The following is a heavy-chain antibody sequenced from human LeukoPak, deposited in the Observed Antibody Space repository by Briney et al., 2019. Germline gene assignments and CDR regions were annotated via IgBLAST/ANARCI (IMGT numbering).Heavy chain of an antibody. V-gene: IGHV3-9*01. CDR2: ITWNNETL. Sequence: GRSLRLSCTASGFKFHNYALHWVRQAPGKGLEWVSGITWNNETLDYADSVKGRFIISRDNAKNSIYLQMNSLEAEDTALYYCARGWGSSGWFYFDSWGQGTLVSVSS. CDR3: ARGWGSSGWFYFDS. J-gene: IGHJ4*02. D-gene: IGHD6-19*01. CDR1: GFKFHNYA.